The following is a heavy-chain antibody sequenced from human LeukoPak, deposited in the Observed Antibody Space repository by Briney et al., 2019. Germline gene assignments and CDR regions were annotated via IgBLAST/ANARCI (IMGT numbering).Heavy chain of an antibody. D-gene: IGHD1-14*01. CDR3: ARILMARPGYYYYYYMDV. CDR1: GGSISSGSYY. CDR2: IYTSGST. J-gene: IGHJ6*03. Sequence: SHTLSLTCTVSGGSISSGSYYWSWIRQPAGKGLEWIGRIYTSGSTNYNPSLKSRVTISVDTSKNQFSLKLSSVTAADTAVYYCARILMARPGYYYYYYMDVWGKGTTVTVSS. V-gene: IGHV4-61*02.